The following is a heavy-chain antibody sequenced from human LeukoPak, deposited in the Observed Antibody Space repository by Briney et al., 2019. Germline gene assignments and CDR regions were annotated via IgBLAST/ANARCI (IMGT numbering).Heavy chain of an antibody. CDR2: IYYSGST. J-gene: IGHJ4*02. D-gene: IGHD3-10*01. CDR3: AKGTEFREVIAH. Sequence: PSETLSFTCTVSGGSISSGGYYWSWIRQHPGKGLEWIGYIYYSGSTYYNPSLKSRVTISVDTSKNQFSLKLSSVTAADTAVCYWAKGTEFREVIAHWGQGTLVTVSS. V-gene: IGHV4-31*03. CDR1: GGSISSGGYY.